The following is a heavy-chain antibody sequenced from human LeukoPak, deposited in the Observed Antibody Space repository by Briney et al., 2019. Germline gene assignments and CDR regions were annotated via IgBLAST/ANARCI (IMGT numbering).Heavy chain of an antibody. J-gene: IGHJ4*02. CDR3: ARDGGSSSDLNFDY. D-gene: IGHD6-6*01. V-gene: IGHV3-7*01. Sequence: PGGSLRLSCAASGFTFSSYWMSWVRQAPGKGLEWVANIKQDGSEKYYVDSVKGRFTISRDNAKNSLYLQMNSLRAEDTAVYYCARDGGSSSDLNFDYWGQGTLVTVSS. CDR1: GFTFSSYW. CDR2: IKQDGSEK.